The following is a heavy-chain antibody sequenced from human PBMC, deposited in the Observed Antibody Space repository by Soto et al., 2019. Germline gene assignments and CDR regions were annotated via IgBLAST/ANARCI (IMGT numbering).Heavy chain of an antibody. CDR2: ISAYNYKT. V-gene: IGHV1-18*01. D-gene: IGHD3-9*01. J-gene: IGHJ4*02. Sequence: ASVEVSCKASGYTFTSYGIIWVRQAPGQGLEWMGWISAYNYKTDYAQKLQGRVTMTIDTSTNTGYMELRSLTSDDTAVYYCARGIVSDWLKPFDNWGQGTLVTVSS. CDR1: GYTFTSYG. CDR3: ARGIVSDWLKPFDN.